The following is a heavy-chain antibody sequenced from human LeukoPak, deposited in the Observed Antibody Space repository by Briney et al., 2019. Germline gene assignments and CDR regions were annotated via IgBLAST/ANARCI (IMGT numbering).Heavy chain of an antibody. CDR2: MNPNSGNT. J-gene: IGHJ3*02. Sequence: ASVNVSCKASGYTFTSYDINWVRQATGQGLEWMGRMNPNSGNTGYAEKFQGRVTMTRNTSKSTAYMELSSLRSEDTAVYYCATKKGYDAFDIWGQGTMVTVSS. D-gene: IGHD1/OR15-1a*01. CDR1: GYTFTSYD. V-gene: IGHV1-8*01. CDR3: ATKKGYDAFDI.